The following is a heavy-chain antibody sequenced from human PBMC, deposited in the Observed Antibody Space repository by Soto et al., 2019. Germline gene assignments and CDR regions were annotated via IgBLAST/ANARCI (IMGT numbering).Heavy chain of an antibody. J-gene: IGHJ4*02. CDR1: GCTFIDYG. V-gene: IGHV3-30*18. CDR2: ISSDGSEK. CDR3: ANSWTTLTTGFDF. D-gene: IGHD4-17*01. Sequence: GGVQRPSRGASGCTFIDYGLRWVRPDPGKGLGWVAVISSDGSEKYYLDSVRDRFTISRDNSKNTLYLQMNNLRPEDTAMYYCANSWTTLTTGFDFWGQGALVTGSS.